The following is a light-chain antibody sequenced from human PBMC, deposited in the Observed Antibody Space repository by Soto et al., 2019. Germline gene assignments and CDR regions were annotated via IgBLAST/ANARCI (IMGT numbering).Light chain of an antibody. Sequence: QSALTQPASVSGSPGQSITISCTGTSNDIGPYNYVSWYQQHPGKAPRLLIYDVTNRPSGVSDRFSGSKSGRTASLTISGLRAEDEADYYCSSYTSIIAVVFGGGTKVTVL. CDR3: SSYTSIIAVV. CDR1: SNDIGPYNY. CDR2: DVT. J-gene: IGLJ2*01. V-gene: IGLV2-14*03.